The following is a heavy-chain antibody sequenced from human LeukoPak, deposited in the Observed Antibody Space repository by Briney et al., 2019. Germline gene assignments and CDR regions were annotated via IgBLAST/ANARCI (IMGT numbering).Heavy chain of an antibody. V-gene: IGHV3-23*01. D-gene: IGHD6-13*01. J-gene: IGHJ4*02. CDR2: ISGSGGST. Sequence: GGSLRLSCAASGFTFSSYCMTRVRQAPGKGLEWVSAISGSGGSTYYADSVKGRFTISRDSSKNTLYLQMNSLRAEDTAVYYCAKGGYNSRIDYWGQGTLVTVSS. CDR3: AKGGYNSRIDY. CDR1: GFTFSSYC.